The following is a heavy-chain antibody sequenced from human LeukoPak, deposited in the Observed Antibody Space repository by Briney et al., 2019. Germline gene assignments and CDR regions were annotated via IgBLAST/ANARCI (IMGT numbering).Heavy chain of an antibody. CDR2: IKQDGSEK. CDR1: GFTFSRFW. CDR3: ARDGTYTDYDPDFDI. V-gene: IGHV3-7*04. J-gene: IGHJ4*02. D-gene: IGHD5-12*01. Sequence: GGSLRLSCAASGFTFSRFWMSWVRQAPGKGLEWVANIKQDGSEKYYVDSVKGRFTISGDNAKNSLYLQMNSLRAEDTAVFYCARDGTYTDYDPDFDIWGQGTLVTVSS.